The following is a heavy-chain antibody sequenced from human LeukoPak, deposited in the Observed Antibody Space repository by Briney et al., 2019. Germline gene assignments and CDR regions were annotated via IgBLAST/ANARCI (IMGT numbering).Heavy chain of an antibody. J-gene: IGHJ3*02. CDR1: GGSISSSSCY. CDR3: ARVGATDAFDI. Sequence: SETLSLTCTVSGGSISSSSCYWGWIRQPPGKGLEWIGSIYYSGSTYYNPSLKSRVTISVDTSKNQFSLKLSSVTAADTAVYYCARVGATDAFDIWGQGTMVTVSS. CDR2: IYYSGST. V-gene: IGHV4-39*01. D-gene: IGHD1-26*01.